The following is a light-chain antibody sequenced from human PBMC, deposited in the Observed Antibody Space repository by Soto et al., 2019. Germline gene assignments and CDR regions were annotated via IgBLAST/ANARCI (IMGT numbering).Light chain of an antibody. CDR1: SSNIGAGYD. CDR2: DND. Sequence: QSELTQPPSVSGAPGQRVTISCTGSSSNIGAGYDVHWYQHLPGTAPKLLIDDNDKRPSGIPDRFSGSKSGTSATLGITGLQTGDEADYFCGTWDSSLTGGVFGGGTKLTVL. V-gene: IGLV1-51*01. J-gene: IGLJ2*01. CDR3: GTWDSSLTGGV.